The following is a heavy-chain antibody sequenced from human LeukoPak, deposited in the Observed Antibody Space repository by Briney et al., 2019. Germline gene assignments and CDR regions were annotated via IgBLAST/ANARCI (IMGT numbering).Heavy chain of an antibody. J-gene: IGHJ3*02. CDR1: GYTFTSYY. Sequence: ASVKVSCKASGYTFTSYYMHWVRQAPGQGLEWMGIIDPSGGSTSYAQKFQGRVTMTRDMSTSTVYMELSSLRSEDTAVYYCARGGRGGYYYGAFDIWGQGTMVTVSS. D-gene: IGHD3-22*01. CDR3: ARGGRGGYYYGAFDI. CDR2: IDPSGGST. V-gene: IGHV1-46*01.